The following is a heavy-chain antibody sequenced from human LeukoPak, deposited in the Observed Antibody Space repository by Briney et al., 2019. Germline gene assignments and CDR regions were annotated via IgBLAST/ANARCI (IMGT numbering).Heavy chain of an antibody. V-gene: IGHV3-33*01. J-gene: IGHJ5*02. CDR3: ARGGYCSSTSCWDWFDP. D-gene: IGHD2-2*01. CDR2: IWYDGTRE. Sequence: GGSLRLSCAASGFTLSSHGMHWVRQAPGKGLEWVALIWYDGTRENYADSVKGRFTISRDLSKNTLNLQMNSLRVEDTAVFYCARGGYCSSTSCWDWFDPWGQGTLVTVSS. CDR1: GFTLSSHG.